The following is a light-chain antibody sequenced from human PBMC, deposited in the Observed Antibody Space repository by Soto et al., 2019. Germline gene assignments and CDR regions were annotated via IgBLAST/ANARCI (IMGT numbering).Light chain of an antibody. J-gene: IGKJ2*01. V-gene: IGKV1-39*01. Sequence: DIQMTQSPSSLSASVGDRITITCRASQSISTYLNWYQQKPGGAPKLLIYAASNLQSGVPPRFSGSGSGTDLSHTISSLQPEDFATYSSQVNYEIPYTFGQGTKLEI. CDR2: AAS. CDR3: QVNYEIPYT. CDR1: QSISTY.